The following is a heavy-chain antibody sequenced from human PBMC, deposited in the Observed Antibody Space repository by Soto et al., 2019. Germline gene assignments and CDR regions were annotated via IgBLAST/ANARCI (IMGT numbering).Heavy chain of an antibody. J-gene: IGHJ4*02. CDR3: SRADRGHGGNGGY. CDR1: AGTFSSYA. D-gene: IGHD2-15*01. Sequence: QVQLVQSGAEVKKPGSSVKVSCKASAGTFSSYAISWVRQAPGQGLEWMGGIIPIFGPANYAQKFQGRVTMTADESSSTAYMELSSLRSEDTAVYYGSRADRGHGGNGGYRGQGTLVTVSS. V-gene: IGHV1-69*12. CDR2: IIPIFGPA.